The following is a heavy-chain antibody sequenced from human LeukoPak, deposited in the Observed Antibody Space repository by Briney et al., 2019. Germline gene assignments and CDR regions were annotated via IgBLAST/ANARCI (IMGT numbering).Heavy chain of an antibody. Sequence: GRSLSLSCAASGFTFSNYAIHWVRQAPSKGLEWVAVISYDGSNKYYADSVKGRFTISRDNSKSTLYLQMNSLRAEDTAVYYCARDSGSRYDSSGRGAFDYWGQGTLVTVSS. D-gene: IGHD3-22*01. CDR3: ARDSGSRYDSSGRGAFDY. CDR2: ISYDGSNK. CDR1: GFTFSNYA. V-gene: IGHV3-30-3*01. J-gene: IGHJ4*02.